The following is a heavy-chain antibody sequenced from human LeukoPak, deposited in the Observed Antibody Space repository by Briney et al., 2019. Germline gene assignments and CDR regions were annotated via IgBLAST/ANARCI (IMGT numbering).Heavy chain of an antibody. Sequence: NPLETLSLTCTVSGDSISGYYWAWIRQPAGKGLEWIGHIYAPGSSNYSPSFKSRVTMSIDMSNNQFSLRLNSVTAADTAMYYCARDLEDFDSPANDYWGQGTHVIVSP. J-gene: IGHJ4*02. CDR3: ARDLEDFDSPANDY. D-gene: IGHD2-15*01. CDR1: GDSISGYY. CDR2: IYAPGSS. V-gene: IGHV4-4*07.